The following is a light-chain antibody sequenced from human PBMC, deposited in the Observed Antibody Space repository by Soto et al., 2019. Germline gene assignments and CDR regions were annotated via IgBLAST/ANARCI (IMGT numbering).Light chain of an antibody. CDR3: QQHGNWPWT. Sequence: EIVLTQSPATLSLSPGERATLSCRASQSVSTYLAWYQQKPGQAPRLLIYDVSKRATGIPARFSGSGSGRDFTLTIGSLEPEDFAVYYCQQHGNWPWTFGQGTKVEIK. V-gene: IGKV3-11*02. J-gene: IGKJ1*01. CDR1: QSVSTY. CDR2: DVS.